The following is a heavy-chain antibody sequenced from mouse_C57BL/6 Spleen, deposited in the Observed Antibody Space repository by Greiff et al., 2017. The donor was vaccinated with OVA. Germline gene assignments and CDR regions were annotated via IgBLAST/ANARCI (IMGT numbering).Heavy chain of an antibody. J-gene: IGHJ3*01. V-gene: IGHV1-64*01. CDR2: IHPNSGST. Sequence: QVQLQQPGAELVKPGASVKLSCKASGYTFTSYWMHWVKQRPGQGLEWIGMIHPNSGSTNYNEKFKSKATLTVDKSSSTAYMQLSSLTSEDSAVYYCARAWMVTRRGFAYWGQGTLVTVSA. D-gene: IGHD2-2*01. CDR3: ARAWMVTRRGFAY. CDR1: GYTFTSYW.